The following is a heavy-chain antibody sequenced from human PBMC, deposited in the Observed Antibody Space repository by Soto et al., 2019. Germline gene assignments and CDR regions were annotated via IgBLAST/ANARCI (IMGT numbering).Heavy chain of an antibody. J-gene: IGHJ4*02. Sequence: ELQLLESGGGFVQPGGSLRLSCTASGFSLSTYAISWVRQAPGKGLEWVSVISANSGNTDYADSVKGRFTISRDKSEKTVFLQMNRLRAEDTAVYYCALPSCGGDCYYPFDYWGQGTLLTVSS. CDR2: ISANSGNT. CDR3: ALPSCGGDCYYPFDY. V-gene: IGHV3-23*01. CDR1: GFSLSTYA. D-gene: IGHD2-21*02.